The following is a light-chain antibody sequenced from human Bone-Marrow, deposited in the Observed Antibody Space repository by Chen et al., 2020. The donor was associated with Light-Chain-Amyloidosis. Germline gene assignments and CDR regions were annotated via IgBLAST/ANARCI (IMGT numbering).Light chain of an antibody. CDR3: CSYSGRTTVVL. CDR1: GNDVGCSNL. CDR2: EGT. J-gene: IGLJ2*01. Sequence: QSALTQPASVSGSPGQSITTSCTGTGNDVGCSNLVSWYQQHPDKAPKLIIYEGTPRPSGISDRFSGSKSGNPASLTIAGLQAEDESDFYCCSYSGRTTVVLFGGGTKLTVL. V-gene: IGLV2-23*03.